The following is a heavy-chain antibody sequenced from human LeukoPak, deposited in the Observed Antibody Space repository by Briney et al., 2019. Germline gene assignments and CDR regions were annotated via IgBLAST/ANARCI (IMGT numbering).Heavy chain of an antibody. V-gene: IGHV4-59*01. D-gene: IGHD5-18*01. CDR3: ARGHRYSYGYEWFDP. Sequence: SETLSLTCNVSGGSMSGYYWGWVRQPPGTGLEWIGSIYYSGSTNYNPSLKSRVTISVDTSKNQFSLKLSSVTAADTAVYYCARGHRYSYGYEWFDPWGQGTLVTVSS. J-gene: IGHJ5*02. CDR1: GGSMSGYY. CDR2: IYYSGST.